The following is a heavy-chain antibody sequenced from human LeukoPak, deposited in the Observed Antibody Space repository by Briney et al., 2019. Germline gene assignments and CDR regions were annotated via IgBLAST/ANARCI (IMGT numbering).Heavy chain of an antibody. CDR1: GGTFSSYA. CDR2: IIPIFGTA. D-gene: IGHD3-10*01. J-gene: IGHJ6*02. CDR3: ARDRAPTYGSGDRPYYYYYGMDV. V-gene: IGHV1-69*06. Sequence: ASVKVSCKASGGTFSSYAISWVRQAPGQGLEWMGGIIPIFGTANYAQKLQGRVTITADKSTSTAYMELSSLRSEDTAVYYCARDRAPTYGSGDRPYYYYYGMDVWGQGTTVTVSS.